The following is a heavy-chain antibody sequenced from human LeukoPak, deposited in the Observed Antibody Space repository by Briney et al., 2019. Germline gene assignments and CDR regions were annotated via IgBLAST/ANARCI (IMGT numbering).Heavy chain of an antibody. V-gene: IGHV3-21*01. D-gene: IGHD3-10*01. CDR1: GFTFSSYS. CDR3: AKSISAHYGSGSYYLNPFDY. J-gene: IGHJ4*02. Sequence: GGSLRLSCAASGFTFSSYSMNWVRQAPGKGLEWVSFISGRSNYIYYADSVRGRFTISRDNAKNSLYLQMNSLRAEDTAVYYCAKSISAHYGSGSYYLNPFDYWGQGTLVTVSS. CDR2: ISGRSNYI.